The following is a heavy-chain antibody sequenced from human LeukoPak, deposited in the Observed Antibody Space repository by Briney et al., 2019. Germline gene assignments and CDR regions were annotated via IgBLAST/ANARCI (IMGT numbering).Heavy chain of an antibody. CDR1: GYSFTSYW. CDR3: ARYSSSWYPHYYYMDV. CDR2: IYPGDSDT. Sequence: GESLQISCKGSGYSFTSYWIGWVRQMPGKGLEWMGIIYPGDSDTRYSPSFQGQVTISADKSISTAYLQWSSLKASDTAMYYCARYSSSWYPHYYYMDVWGKGTTVTVSS. V-gene: IGHV5-51*01. D-gene: IGHD6-13*01. J-gene: IGHJ6*03.